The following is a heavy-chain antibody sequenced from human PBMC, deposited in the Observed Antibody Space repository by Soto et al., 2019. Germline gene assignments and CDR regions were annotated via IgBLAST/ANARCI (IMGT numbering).Heavy chain of an antibody. Sequence: EVQLVESGGGWVQPGRSLRLSCAASGFTFDNYAMHWVRQAPGKGLGWVSGISWNSGSIGYADSVKGRFTISRDNAKNSLYLQMNSLRAEDTALYYCAKVEYSSSSGMDVWGQGTTVTVSS. CDR1: GFTFDNYA. D-gene: IGHD6-13*01. CDR2: ISWNSGSI. J-gene: IGHJ6*02. V-gene: IGHV3-9*01. CDR3: AKVEYSSSSGMDV.